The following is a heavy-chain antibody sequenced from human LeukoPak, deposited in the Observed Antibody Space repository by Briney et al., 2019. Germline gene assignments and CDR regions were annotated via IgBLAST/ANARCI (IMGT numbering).Heavy chain of an antibody. D-gene: IGHD2-15*01. CDR2: ISYDGSNK. J-gene: IGHJ6*02. CDR1: GFTFSSYG. V-gene: IGHV3-30*18. CDR3: AKDRRYCSGGSCLFYYYGMDV. Sequence: GRSLRLSCAASGFTFSSYGMHWVRQAQGKGLEWAAVISYDGSNKYYADSVKGRFTISRDNSKNTLYLQMNSLRAEDTAVYYCAKDRRYCSGGSCLFYYYGMDVWGQGTTVTVSS.